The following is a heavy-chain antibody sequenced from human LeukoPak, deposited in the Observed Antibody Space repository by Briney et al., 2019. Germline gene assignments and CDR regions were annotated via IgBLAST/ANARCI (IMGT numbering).Heavy chain of an antibody. CDR1: GYSISSGYY. CDR3: EGGAQPFDS. Sequence: PSETLSLTCAVSGYSISSGYYWGWIRQPPGKGPEWIGNIYHSASTYYNPSLKSRVTISVDTSKNQFSLKLSSVTAADTAVYYCEGGAQPFDSWGQGTLVTVSS. D-gene: IGHD1-26*01. J-gene: IGHJ4*02. V-gene: IGHV4-38-2*01. CDR2: IYHSAST.